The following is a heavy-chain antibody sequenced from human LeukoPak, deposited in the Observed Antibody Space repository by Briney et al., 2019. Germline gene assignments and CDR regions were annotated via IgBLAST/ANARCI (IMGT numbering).Heavy chain of an antibody. V-gene: IGHV4-38-2*02. J-gene: IGHJ4*02. D-gene: IGHD3-10*01. CDR1: GYSISSGYY. CDR3: ARAVLRFGELSYFDY. Sequence: SETLSLTCIVSGYSISSGYYWGWIRQPPGKGLEWIGSIFHSGSTYYNPSLKSRVTISVDTSKNQFSLKLSSVTAADTAVYYCARAVLRFGELSYFDYWGQGTLVTVSS. CDR2: IFHSGST.